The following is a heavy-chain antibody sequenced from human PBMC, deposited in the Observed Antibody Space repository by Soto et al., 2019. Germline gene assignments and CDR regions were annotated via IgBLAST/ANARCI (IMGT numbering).Heavy chain of an antibody. CDR1: GFTFSSYW. CDR3: ARALYAPEGYFDY. D-gene: IGHD2-2*01. CDR2: IKQDGSEK. Sequence: GGSLRLSCAASGFTFSSYWMSWVRQAPGKGLEWVANIKQDGSEKYYVDSVKGRFTISRDNAKNSLYLQMNSLRAEDTAVYYCARALYAPEGYFDYWGQGTLVTVSS. V-gene: IGHV3-7*01. J-gene: IGHJ4*02.